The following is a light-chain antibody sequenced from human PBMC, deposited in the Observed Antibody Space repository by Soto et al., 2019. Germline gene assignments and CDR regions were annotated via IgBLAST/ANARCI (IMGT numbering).Light chain of an antibody. CDR3: SSYAGSNNLV. Sequence: QSALTRPPSASGSPGQSVTISCTGTSSDVGGYNFVSWYQQHPGKAPKLMIYEVNKRPSGVPDRFSGSKSGNTASLTVSGLQAEDEADYYCSSYAGSNNLVFGGGTKLTVL. V-gene: IGLV2-8*01. CDR2: EVN. CDR1: SSDVGGYNF. J-gene: IGLJ2*01.